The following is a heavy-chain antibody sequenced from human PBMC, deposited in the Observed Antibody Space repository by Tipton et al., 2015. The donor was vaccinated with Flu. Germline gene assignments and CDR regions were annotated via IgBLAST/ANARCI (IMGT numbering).Heavy chain of an antibody. CDR3: ARDRGWLSLDY. CDR1: GGSFSAYY. Sequence: TLSLTCAVYGGSFSAYYWSWIRQPPGKGLEWVGEVNHSGTTNYNPSLTSRVTVSADTSKKQFSLKLTSVTAADTAVYYCARDRGWLSLDYWGQGTLVTVAS. D-gene: IGHD3-22*01. V-gene: IGHV4-34*01. CDR2: VNHSGTT. J-gene: IGHJ4*02.